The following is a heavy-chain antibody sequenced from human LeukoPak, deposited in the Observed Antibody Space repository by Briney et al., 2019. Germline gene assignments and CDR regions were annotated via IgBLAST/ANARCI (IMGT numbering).Heavy chain of an antibody. J-gene: IGHJ3*02. V-gene: IGHV3-33*01. CDR1: GFTFSSYG. CDR2: IWYDGSNK. Sequence: PGGSLRLSCAASGFTFSSYGMHWVRQAPGKGLEWVAVIWYDGSNKYYADSVKGRFTISRDNSKNTLYLQMNSLRAEDTAVYHCARDAFPSAFDIWGQGTMVTVSS. CDR3: ARDAFPSAFDI.